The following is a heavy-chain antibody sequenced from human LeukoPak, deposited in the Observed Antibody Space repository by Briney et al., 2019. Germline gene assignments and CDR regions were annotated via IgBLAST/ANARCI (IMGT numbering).Heavy chain of an antibody. J-gene: IGHJ4*02. CDR3: ARVAKYYYGSETYYFFEH. CDR2: IKQDGSEK. CDR1: GFTFSIYW. V-gene: IGHV3-7*01. D-gene: IGHD3-10*01. Sequence: GALRLSCAASGFTFSIYWMNWVRQAPGKGLEWVANIKQDGSEKYFVDSVKGRFTISRDNAKNSLYLQMNSLRVEDAAVYYCARVAKYYYGSETYYFFEHWGQGTPVTASS.